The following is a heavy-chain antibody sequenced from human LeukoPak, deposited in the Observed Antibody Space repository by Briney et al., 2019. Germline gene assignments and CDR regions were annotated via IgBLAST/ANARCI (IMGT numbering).Heavy chain of an antibody. CDR1: GFIFSSYG. CDR2: ISYDGSNK. CDR3: AKGHSSGWYYFDY. V-gene: IGHV3-30*18. J-gene: IGHJ4*02. Sequence: PGGSLRLSCGASGFIFSSYGMHWVRQAPGKGLEWVAVISYDGSNKYYADSVKGRFTISRDNSKNTLYLQMNSLRAEDTAVYYCAKGHSSGWYYFDYWGQGTLVTVSS. D-gene: IGHD6-19*01.